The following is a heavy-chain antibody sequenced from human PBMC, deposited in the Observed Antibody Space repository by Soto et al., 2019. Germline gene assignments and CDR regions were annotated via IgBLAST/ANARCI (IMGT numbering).Heavy chain of an antibody. CDR3: VRDSGAKLSSS. CDR2: IVPIRRAA. D-gene: IGHD6-13*01. V-gene: IGHV1-69*01. J-gene: IGHJ4*02. Sequence: QVQLVQSGAEVKKTGSSVRVSCKASRGTFSSYRLNWLRQAPGHGLEWVGGIVPIRRAAEYAQGFQGRVTITADETTRTSYMELRSLKSQDTAVYYCVRDSGAKLSSSWGQGTLVTVSS. CDR1: RGTFSSYR.